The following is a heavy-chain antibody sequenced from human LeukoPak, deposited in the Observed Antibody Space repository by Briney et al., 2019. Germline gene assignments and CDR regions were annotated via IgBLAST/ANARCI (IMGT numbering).Heavy chain of an antibody. V-gene: IGHV4-59*01. J-gene: IGHJ5*02. Sequence: SETLSLTCTASGDSISSYYRNWIRQPPGKGLEWIGHIHFSGDTNYNPSLKSRVTISLDSAKNQFSLRLISVTAADTAVYYCARRVQMSSASATSNTWLDPWGQGTLVSVSP. CDR1: GDSISSYY. CDR3: ARRVQMSSASATSNTWLDP. CDR2: IHFSGDT. D-gene: IGHD3-10*01.